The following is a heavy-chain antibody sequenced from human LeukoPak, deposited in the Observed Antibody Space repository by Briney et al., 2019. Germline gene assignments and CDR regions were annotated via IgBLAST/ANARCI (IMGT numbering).Heavy chain of an antibody. CDR3: GGDLTGSGTQYFDY. CDR1: GDSVSNNRAA. D-gene: IGHD3-10*01. J-gene: IGHJ4*02. CDR2: TYYGSKWYK. Sequence: PSQTLSLTCAISGDSVSNNRAAWNWVRHSPSRGLEWQGWTYYGSKWYKDYERCVERRMTINTDTTNNQFTLQPNSVTPEDTAEYCCGGDLTGSGTQYFDYWGQGTLVTVSS. V-gene: IGHV6-1*01.